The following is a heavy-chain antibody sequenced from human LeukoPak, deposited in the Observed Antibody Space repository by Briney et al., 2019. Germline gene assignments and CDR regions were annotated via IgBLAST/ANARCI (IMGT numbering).Heavy chain of an antibody. V-gene: IGHV4-59*08. CDR3: ARHSRYYYDSSGRHY. Sequence: SETLSLTCTVSGGSISSYYWSWIRQPPGKGLEWIGYIYYSGSTNYNPSLKSRVTISVDTSKNQFSLKLSSVTAADTAVYYCARHSRYYYDSSGRHYWGQGTLVTVSS. CDR2: IYYSGST. D-gene: IGHD3-22*01. J-gene: IGHJ4*02. CDR1: GGSISSYY.